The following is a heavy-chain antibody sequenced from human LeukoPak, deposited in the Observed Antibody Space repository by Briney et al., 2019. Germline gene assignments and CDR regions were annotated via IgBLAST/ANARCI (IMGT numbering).Heavy chain of an antibody. Sequence: SETLSLTCTVSGGSMSSYYWSWIRQPPGRGLEWIGYIYYSGSTKYNPSLKSRVTISVDTSKNQFSLKLSSVTAADTAVYYCARGARAGYNLEPFDYWGQGTLVTVSS. CDR3: ARGARAGYNLEPFDY. CDR1: GGSMSSYY. D-gene: IGHD5-24*01. J-gene: IGHJ4*02. V-gene: IGHV4-59*08. CDR2: IYYSGST.